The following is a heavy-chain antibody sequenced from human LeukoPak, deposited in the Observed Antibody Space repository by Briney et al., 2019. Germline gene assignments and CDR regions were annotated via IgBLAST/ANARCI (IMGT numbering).Heavy chain of an antibody. D-gene: IGHD3-22*01. CDR2: ISSSSSTI. J-gene: IGHJ4*02. Sequence: GSLRLSCAASGFTFSSYSMNWVRQAPGKGLEWVSYISSSSSTIYYADSVKGRFTISRDNAKNSLYLQMNSLRAEDTAVYYCPTFPLYYYDSSGTEFDYWGQGTLVTVSS. V-gene: IGHV3-48*01. CDR1: GFTFSSYS. CDR3: PTFPLYYYDSSGTEFDY.